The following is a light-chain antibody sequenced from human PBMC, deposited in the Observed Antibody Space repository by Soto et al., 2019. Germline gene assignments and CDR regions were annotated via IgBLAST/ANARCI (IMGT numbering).Light chain of an antibody. CDR1: ESVSSSY. J-gene: IGKJ5*01. V-gene: IGKV3-20*01. CDR2: GAS. Sequence: EIVLTQSPDTLSLSPGERATLSCRASESVSSSYLAWYQQRPGQAPRLLIYGASSRATGIPDGFSGSGSGTDFTLTISRLEPEDFAVYYCHQYGTSTITFGPGTRLEIK. CDR3: HQYGTSTIT.